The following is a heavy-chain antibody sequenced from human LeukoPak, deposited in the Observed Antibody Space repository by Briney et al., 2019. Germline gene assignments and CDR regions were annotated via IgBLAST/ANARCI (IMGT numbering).Heavy chain of an antibody. CDR3: TKVHSYCDLDY. CDR2: IRSKAYGGTT. V-gene: IGHV3-49*04. J-gene: IGHJ4*02. CDR1: GFSFGDFA. Sequence: GGSLRLSCTASGFSFGDFALSWVRQAPGKGLEWVALIRSKAYGGTTEYATSVKGRFTISRDDSRSIAYLQMNSLKTEDTAVYYCTKVHSYCDLDYWGQGTLVAVSS. D-gene: IGHD4-4*01.